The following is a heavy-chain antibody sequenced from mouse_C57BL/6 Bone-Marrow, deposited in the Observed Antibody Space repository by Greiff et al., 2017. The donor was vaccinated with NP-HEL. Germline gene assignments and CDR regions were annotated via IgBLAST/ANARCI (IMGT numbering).Heavy chain of an antibody. J-gene: IGHJ4*01. V-gene: IGHV14-4*01. CDR3: TTGGSSPYAMDY. CDR1: GFNIKDDY. D-gene: IGHD1-1*01. Sequence: EVKLVESGAELVRPGASVKLSCTVSGFNIKDDYMHWVKQRPEQGLEWIGWIDPENGDTEYASKFPGKATITADTSSNTAYLQLSSLTSADTAVYYCTTGGSSPYAMDYWGQGTSVTVSS. CDR2: IDPENGDT.